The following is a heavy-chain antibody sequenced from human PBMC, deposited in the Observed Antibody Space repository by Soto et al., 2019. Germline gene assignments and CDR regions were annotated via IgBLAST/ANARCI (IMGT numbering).Heavy chain of an antibody. CDR1: GFTFSSYW. Sequence: EVQLVESGGGLVQPGGSLRLSCAASGFTFSSYWMQWVRQAPGKGLEWVSRINSDETSISYADSVRGRFTVSRDNAENTLYLQMNSLRAEDSAVYYCVRVYYWEQLGDYWGQGTLVTVSS. CDR2: INSDETSI. J-gene: IGHJ4*02. D-gene: IGHD1-26*01. CDR3: VRVYYWEQLGDY. V-gene: IGHV3-74*01.